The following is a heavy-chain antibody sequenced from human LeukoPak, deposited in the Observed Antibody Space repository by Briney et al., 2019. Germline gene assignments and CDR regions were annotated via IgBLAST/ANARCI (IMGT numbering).Heavy chain of an antibody. J-gene: IGHJ4*02. Sequence: SETLSLTCTVSGGSISSYYWSWIRQPPGKGLEWIGYIYYSGSTNYKPSLKRRVTISVDTSKNQFSLKLSSVTAADTAVYYCARVHYYDSSGYSYFDYWGQGTLVTVSS. CDR1: GGSISSYY. CDR2: IYYSGST. CDR3: ARVHYYDSSGYSYFDY. V-gene: IGHV4-59*08. D-gene: IGHD3-22*01.